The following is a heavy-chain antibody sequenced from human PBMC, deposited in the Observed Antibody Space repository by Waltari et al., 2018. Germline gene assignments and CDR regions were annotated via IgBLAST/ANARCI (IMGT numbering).Heavy chain of an antibody. CDR2: TYHSGRT. Sequence: QVQLQESGPGLVKPSETLSLTCAVSGYSISSGYYWGWIRQPPGKGLEGIGSTYHSGRTYYNPSLKSRVTISVDTSKNQFSLKLSSVTAADTAVYYCASFGFYYDSSGYHNWGQGTLVTVSS. D-gene: IGHD3-22*01. V-gene: IGHV4-38-2*01. J-gene: IGHJ4*02. CDR3: ASFGFYYDSSGYHN. CDR1: GYSISSGYY.